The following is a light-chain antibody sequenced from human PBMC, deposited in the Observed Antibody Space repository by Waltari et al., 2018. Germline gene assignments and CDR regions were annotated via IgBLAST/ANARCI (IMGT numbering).Light chain of an antibody. Sequence: QSVVTQPPSASGTPGQRVTISCSGSSPHIGSNTVNCFQQLPGMAPRLLIYSNDQRPSGVPDRFSASTSGTSASLVISGLQSEDEADYYCAAWDDSLNGPVFGGGTKVTVL. CDR3: AAWDDSLNGPV. CDR1: SPHIGSNT. J-gene: IGLJ2*01. V-gene: IGLV1-44*01. CDR2: SND.